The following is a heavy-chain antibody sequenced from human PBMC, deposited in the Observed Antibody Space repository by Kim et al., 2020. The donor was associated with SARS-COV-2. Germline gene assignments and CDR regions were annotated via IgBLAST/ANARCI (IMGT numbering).Heavy chain of an antibody. CDR3: ARKFYYGSGSYNQLDY. CDR2: INHSGST. V-gene: IGHV4-34*01. Sequence: SETLSLTCAVYGGSFSGYYWSWIRQPPGKGLEWIGEINHSGSTNYNPSLKSRVTISVDTSKNQFSLKLSSVTAADTAVYYCARKFYYGSGSYNQLDYWGQGTLVTVSS. J-gene: IGHJ4*02. CDR1: GGSFSGYY. D-gene: IGHD3-10*01.